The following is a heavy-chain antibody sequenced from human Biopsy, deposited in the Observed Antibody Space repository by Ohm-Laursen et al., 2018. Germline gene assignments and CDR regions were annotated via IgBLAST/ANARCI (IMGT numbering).Heavy chain of an antibody. D-gene: IGHD3-22*01. CDR1: EGTFSNYG. V-gene: IGHV1-69*06. J-gene: IGHJ2*01. CDR3: ARFPLGAYDDSGSYRAVEHWYFDL. CDR2: SIPLFNTA. Sequence: SVKVSCKAPEGTFSNYGVNWVRQAPGQGLEWVGSSIPLFNTANYADKFQGRVTLTADKSTTTAYMELSSLRSEDTAIYYCARFPLGAYDDSGSYRAVEHWYFDLWGRGTLVTVSS.